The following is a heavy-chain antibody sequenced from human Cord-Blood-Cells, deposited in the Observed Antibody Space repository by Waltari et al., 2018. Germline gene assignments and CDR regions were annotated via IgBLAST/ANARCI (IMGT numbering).Heavy chain of an antibody. Sequence: PEVVARDRLLLPRKSLLLSSRVPDFHYAGDFNLRLRHARGKGLEWVAVISYDGSKKYYADSVKGRFTISRDNSKNTLYLQMNSLRAEDTAVYYCAKEGVVGATLAFDIWGQGTMVTVSS. CDR1: DFHYAGDF. V-gene: IGHV3-30*18. CDR2: ISYDGSKK. CDR3: AKEGVVGATLAFDI. D-gene: IGHD1-26*01. J-gene: IGHJ3*02.